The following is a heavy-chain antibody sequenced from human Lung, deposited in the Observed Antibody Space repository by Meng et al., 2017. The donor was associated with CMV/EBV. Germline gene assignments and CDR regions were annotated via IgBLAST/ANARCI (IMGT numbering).Heavy chain of an antibody. CDR3: ARTIVDPELYTSVSPLFDY. D-gene: IGHD4/OR15-4a*01. Sequence: SXTXSLXXTVSGGSISSYYWSWIRQPPGKGLEWIGYIYYSGSTNYNPSLKSRVTISVDTSKNQFSLKLSSVTAADTAVYYCARTIVDPELYTSVSPLFDYWXQGIXVTVSS. CDR1: GGSISSYY. CDR2: IYYSGST. V-gene: IGHV4-59*01. J-gene: IGHJ4*02.